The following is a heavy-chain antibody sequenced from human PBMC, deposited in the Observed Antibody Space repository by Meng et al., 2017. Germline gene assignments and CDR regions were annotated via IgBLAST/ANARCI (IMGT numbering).Heavy chain of an antibody. D-gene: IGHD1-26*01. CDR3: AKGGTSGSYSFDY. Sequence: GGSLRLSCAASGFTFSSYGMHWVRQAPGKGLEWVAVIWYDGSNKYYADSVKGRFTISRDNSKNTLYLQMNSLRAEDTAVYYCAKGGTSGSYSFDYWGQGTLVTVSS. CDR2: IWYDGSNK. CDR1: GFTFSSYG. J-gene: IGHJ4*02. V-gene: IGHV3-33*06.